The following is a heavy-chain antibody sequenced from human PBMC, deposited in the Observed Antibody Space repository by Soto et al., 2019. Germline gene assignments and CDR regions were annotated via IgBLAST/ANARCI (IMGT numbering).Heavy chain of an antibody. V-gene: IGHV4-59*08. CDR2: MYYSGT. Sequence: SETLSLTCTVSGGSISNYYWSWIRQPPGKGLEWIGYMYYSGTKYNPSLTSRVTISVDTSKNQFSLKLSSVTAADTAVYYCARHLGYCSSTSCYPWFDPWGQGTLVTVSS. D-gene: IGHD2-2*01. CDR3: ARHLGYCSSTSCYPWFDP. CDR1: GGSISNYY. J-gene: IGHJ5*02.